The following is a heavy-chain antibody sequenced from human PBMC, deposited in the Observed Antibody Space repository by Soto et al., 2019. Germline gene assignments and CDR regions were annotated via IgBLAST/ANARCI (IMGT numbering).Heavy chain of an antibody. CDR3: ARSPYCGGDCYSSPDAFDI. V-gene: IGHV3-7*01. Sequence: GGSLRLSCAASGFTFSSYWMSCVRQAPGKGLEWVANIKQDGSEKYYVDSVKGRFTISRDNAKNSLYLQMNSLRAEDTAVYYCARSPYCGGDCYSSPDAFDIWGQGTMVTVSS. CDR2: IKQDGSEK. CDR1: GFTFSSYW. D-gene: IGHD2-21*01. J-gene: IGHJ3*02.